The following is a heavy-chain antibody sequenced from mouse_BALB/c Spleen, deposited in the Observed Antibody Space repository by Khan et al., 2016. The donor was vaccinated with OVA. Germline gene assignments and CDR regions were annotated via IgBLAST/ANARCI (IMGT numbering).Heavy chain of an antibody. CDR2: IYPGLDNP. V-gene: IGHV1S132*01. CDR3: TREEALYHLDH. Sequence: VQLQESGAELVRPGASVKLSCKTSGYIFTSYWIHWVKQRSGQGLEWIARIYPGLDNPSYNKRFRAKATLPPDKSASTAYMQLTSLKSEDSDVYFCTREEALYHLDHWGQGTTLTVSS. J-gene: IGHJ2*01. CDR1: GYIFTSYW.